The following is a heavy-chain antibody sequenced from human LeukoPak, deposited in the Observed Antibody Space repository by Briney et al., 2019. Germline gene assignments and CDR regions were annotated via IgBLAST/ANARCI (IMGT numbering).Heavy chain of an antibody. V-gene: IGHV3-23*01. J-gene: IGHJ4*02. CDR3: ARGTLAGYFLGF. CDR1: GFTFGSYA. D-gene: IGHD3-9*01. Sequence: GGSLRLSCAASGFTFGSYAMSWVRQGPGKGLEWVSSITVGGHSTYYADSVKGRFTISRDNSKNTLYLQMNSLRAEDTAIYYCARGTLAGYFLGFWGRGALVTVSS. CDR2: ITVGGHST.